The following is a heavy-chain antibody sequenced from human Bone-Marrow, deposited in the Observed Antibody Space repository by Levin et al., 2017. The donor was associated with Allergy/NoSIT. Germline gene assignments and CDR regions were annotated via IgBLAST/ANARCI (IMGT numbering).Heavy chain of an antibody. CDR1: GFTFGDYS. J-gene: IGHJ6*02. CDR2: ITGSGGDT. CDR3: AKDTHASRWYVDAMDG. D-gene: IGHD6-13*01. V-gene: IGHV3-23*01. Sequence: SCGVSGFTFGDYSMTWVRQAPGKGLEWVSTITGSGGDTYYADSVKGRFTVSRDNSKKTLFLQMSSLRVEDTAVYYCAKDTHASRWYVDAMDGWGQGATVSVSS.